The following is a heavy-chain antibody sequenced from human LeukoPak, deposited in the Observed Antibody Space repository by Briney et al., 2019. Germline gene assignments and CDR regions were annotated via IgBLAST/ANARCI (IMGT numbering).Heavy chain of an antibody. J-gene: IGHJ6*02. V-gene: IGHV4-31*03. CDR3: ARDLFVGYYYYGMDV. Sequence: SETLSLTCTVSGGSISSGGYYWSWIRQHPGKGLEWIGYIYYSGSTYYNPSLKSRVTISVDRSKNQFSLKLSSVTAADTAVYYCARDLFVGYYYYGMDVWGQGTTVTVSS. CDR2: IYYSGST. CDR1: GGSISSGGYY.